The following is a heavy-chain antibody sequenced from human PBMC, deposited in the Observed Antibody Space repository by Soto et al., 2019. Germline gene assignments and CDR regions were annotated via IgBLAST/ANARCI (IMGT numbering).Heavy chain of an antibody. Sequence: GASVKLSSKACGYAITSSCISWVRQAPGQKLEWMGWISAYNGNTNYAQKLQGRVTMTTDTSTSTPYMQLRSLRSDDTPVYYSASSVGGNFD. CDR1: GYAITSSC. V-gene: IGHV1-18*01. J-gene: IGHJ2*01. D-gene: IGHD1-26*01. CDR3: ASSVGGNFD. CDR2: ISAYNGNT.